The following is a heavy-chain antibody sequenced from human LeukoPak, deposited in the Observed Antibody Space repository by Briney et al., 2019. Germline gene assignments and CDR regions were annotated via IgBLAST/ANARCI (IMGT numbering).Heavy chain of an antibody. V-gene: IGHV1-69*05. Sequence: GASVKVSCKASGGTFSSYAISWVRQARGKGLEWMGGIIPIFGTANYAQKLQGRVTITRDESTSTAYMELSSLRSEDTAVYYCARENYRRGNWFDPWGQGTLVTVSS. J-gene: IGHJ5*02. D-gene: IGHD4-11*01. CDR2: IIPIFGTA. CDR3: ARENYRRGNWFDP. CDR1: GGTFSSYA.